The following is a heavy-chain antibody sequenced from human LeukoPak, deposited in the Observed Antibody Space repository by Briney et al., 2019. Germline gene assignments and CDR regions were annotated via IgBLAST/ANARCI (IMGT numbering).Heavy chain of an antibody. CDR1: GYSFTNYW. D-gene: IGHD5/OR15-5a*01. Sequence: GESLKISCKGSGYSFTNYWIGWVRQMPGKGLEWMGIIYPGDSDTRYSPSLQGQVTISADKSLTTAYLQWSSLKASDTAMYYCVRSVSLDYWGQGTLVTVSS. V-gene: IGHV5-51*01. J-gene: IGHJ4*02. CDR3: VRSVSLDY. CDR2: IYPGDSDT.